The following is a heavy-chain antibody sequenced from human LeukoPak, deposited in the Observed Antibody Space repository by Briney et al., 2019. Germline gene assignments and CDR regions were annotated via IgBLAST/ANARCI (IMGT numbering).Heavy chain of an antibody. J-gene: IGHJ4*02. CDR3: ANDGSGDY. V-gene: IGHV3-21*01. D-gene: IGHD5-24*01. Sequence: GGSLRLSCAASGFTFSRYSMNWVRKAPGKGLEWVSSISSSSSYIYYADSVKGRFTISRDNAKNSLYLQMNSLRAEDTAVYYCANDGSGDYWGQGTLVTVSS. CDR2: ISSSSSYI. CDR1: GFTFSRYS.